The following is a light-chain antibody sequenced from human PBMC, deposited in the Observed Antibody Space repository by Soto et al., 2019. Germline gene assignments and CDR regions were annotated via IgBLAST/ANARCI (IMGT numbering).Light chain of an antibody. CDR1: SXDVGGYNH. J-gene: IGLJ1*01. CDR2: EVS. CDR3: SSYTSSSFYV. V-gene: IGLV2-14*01. Sequence: QSALTQPASVSGSPGQSITISCTGTSXDVGGYNHVSWYQQHPGKAPKLMIYEVSNRPSGVSNRFSGSKSGNTASLTISGLQAEDEADYYCSSYTSSSFYVFGTGTKVTVL.